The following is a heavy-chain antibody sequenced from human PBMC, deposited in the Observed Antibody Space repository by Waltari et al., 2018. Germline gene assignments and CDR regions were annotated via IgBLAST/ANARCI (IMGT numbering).Heavy chain of an antibody. Sequence: EVQLVESGGGLLQPGGSVRLSCAASGFTFSIYWMSWVRQAPGKGLEWVANIHQDGSAKYYVDSVKGRFTISRDNAKNSLYLQMNSLRAEDTALYFCATAARGDNADELYWGQGTLVTVSS. CDR2: IHQDGSAK. D-gene: IGHD2-21*02. V-gene: IGHV3-7*01. J-gene: IGHJ4*02. CDR3: ATAARGDNADELY. CDR1: GFTFSIYW.